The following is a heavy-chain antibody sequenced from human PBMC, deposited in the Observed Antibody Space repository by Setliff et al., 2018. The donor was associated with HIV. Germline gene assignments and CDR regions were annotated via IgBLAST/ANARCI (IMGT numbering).Heavy chain of an antibody. CDR1: GYPFADHY. D-gene: IGHD3-22*01. CDR3: AREERYYDGKGALDY. CDR2: INPRSGVT. Sequence: ASVKVSCKSSGYPFADHYLHWVRQAPGQGLQWMGWINPRSGVTKYAQNFQGRFIMTTDTTINTAYMQLERLTSDDTALYYCAREERYYDGKGALDYWGQGMLVTVSS. J-gene: IGHJ4*02. V-gene: IGHV1-2*02.